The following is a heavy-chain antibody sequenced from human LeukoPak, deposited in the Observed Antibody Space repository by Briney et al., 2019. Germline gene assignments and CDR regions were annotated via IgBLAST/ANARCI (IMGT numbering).Heavy chain of an antibody. D-gene: IGHD3-22*01. Sequence: GGSLRLSCAASGFTFSTYAMSWVRQAPGKGLEWVSAISGSGGSTYYADSVKGRFTISRDNSKNTLYLQMNSLRAEDTAVYYCARDLRSAPLYLYDSSGYFLHGMDVWGQGTTVTVSS. J-gene: IGHJ6*02. CDR2: ISGSGGST. V-gene: IGHV3-23*01. CDR3: ARDLRSAPLYLYDSSGYFLHGMDV. CDR1: GFTFSTYA.